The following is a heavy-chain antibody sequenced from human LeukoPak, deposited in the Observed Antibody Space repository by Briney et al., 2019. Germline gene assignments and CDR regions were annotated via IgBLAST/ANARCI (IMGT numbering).Heavy chain of an antibody. J-gene: IGHJ4*02. CDR2: IRSSSSYI. CDR1: GFTFSSYA. CDR3: ARETELLPDY. D-gene: IGHD1-26*01. V-gene: IGHV3-21*01. Sequence: GGSLRLSCAASGFTFSSYAMNWVRQAPGKGLEWVSSIRSSSSYIYYADSVKGRFTISRDNAKNSLYLQMNSLRAEDTAVYYCARETELLPDYWGQGTLVTVSS.